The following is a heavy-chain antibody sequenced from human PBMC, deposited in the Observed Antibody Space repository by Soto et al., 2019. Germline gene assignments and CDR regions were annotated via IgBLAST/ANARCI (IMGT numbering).Heavy chain of an antibody. D-gene: IGHD3-22*01. CDR3: ARELNTESSAYYSFAF. CDR2: VSTNDDRT. Sequence: QVPLVQSGPEVKMPGASVKVSCKTSGYIFTAYGLAWLRQAPGQRPEWMGWVSTNDDRTNYAQKFQGRVTMTTDRSTTTTSMELRSLRPGDTAVYYCARELNTESSAYYSFAFWGQGTLVTVSS. CDR1: GYIFTAYG. J-gene: IGHJ4*02. V-gene: IGHV1-18*01.